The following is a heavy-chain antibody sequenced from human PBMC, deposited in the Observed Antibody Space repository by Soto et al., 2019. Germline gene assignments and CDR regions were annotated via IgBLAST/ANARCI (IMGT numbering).Heavy chain of an antibody. CDR2: IIPIFGTA. CDR3: ARAIGGYYGSGVGGSWFDP. V-gene: IGHV1-69*13. D-gene: IGHD3-10*01. Sequence: SVKVSCKASGGTFSSYAISWVRQAPGQGLEWMGGIIPIFGTANYAQKFQGRVTITADESTSTAYMELSSLRSEDTAVYYCARAIGGYYGSGVGGSWFDPWGQGTLVTVSS. J-gene: IGHJ5*02. CDR1: GGTFSSYA.